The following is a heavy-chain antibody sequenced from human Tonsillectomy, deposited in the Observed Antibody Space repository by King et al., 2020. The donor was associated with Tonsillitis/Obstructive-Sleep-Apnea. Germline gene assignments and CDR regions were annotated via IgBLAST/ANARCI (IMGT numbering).Heavy chain of an antibody. V-gene: IGHV3-21*01. CDR3: ARDYDFWSGYYLF. D-gene: IGHD3-3*01. J-gene: IGHJ4*02. Sequence: VQLVESGGGLVKPGGSLRLSCVASGFTFSSYSMNWVRQAPGKGLEWVSSISSSSSYIYYADSVKGRFTISRDNAKNSLYLQMNSLRAEDTAVYYCARDYDFWSGYYLFWGQGTLVTVSS. CDR2: ISSSSSYI. CDR1: GFTFSSYS.